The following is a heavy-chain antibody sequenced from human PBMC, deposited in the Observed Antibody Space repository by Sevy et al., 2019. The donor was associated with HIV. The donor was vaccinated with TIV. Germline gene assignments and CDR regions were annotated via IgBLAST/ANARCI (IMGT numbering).Heavy chain of an antibody. CDR2: ISGTGNTI. J-gene: IGHJ4*01. D-gene: IGHD3-22*01. Sequence: GGSLRLSCAASGFTFSSHSMNWVRQTPGKGLEWISYISGTGNTIYYADSVKGRFTISRDNAKNSLYLQLKSLRDEDTANYYCAGVAPYYDSNVSDFWGQGRLVTVSS. V-gene: IGHV3-48*02. CDR1: GFTFSSHS. CDR3: AGVAPYYDSNVSDF.